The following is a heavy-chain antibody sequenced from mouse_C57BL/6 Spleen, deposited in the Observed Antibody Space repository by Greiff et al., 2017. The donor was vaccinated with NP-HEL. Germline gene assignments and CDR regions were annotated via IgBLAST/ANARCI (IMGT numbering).Heavy chain of an antibody. D-gene: IGHD2-4*01. CDR3: TSYDYDRYFDV. J-gene: IGHJ1*03. V-gene: IGHV14-1*01. CDR1: GFNIKDYY. Sequence: VQLQQSGAELVRPGASVKLSCTASGFNIKDYYMHWVKQRPEQGLEWIGRIDPEDGDTEYAPKFQGKATMTADTSSNTAYLQLSSLTSEDTAVYYCTSYDYDRYFDVWGTGTTVTVSS. CDR2: IDPEDGDT.